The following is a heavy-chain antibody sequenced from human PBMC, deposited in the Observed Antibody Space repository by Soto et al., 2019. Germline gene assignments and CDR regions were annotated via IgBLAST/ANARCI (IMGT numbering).Heavy chain of an antibody. V-gene: IGHV3-23*01. CDR1: VFTFSIYA. CDR3: AKDAHVRFLEWLSPTYYYYGMDV. D-gene: IGHD3-3*01. J-gene: IGHJ6*01. CDR2: ISGSGGST. Sequence: WRSLLLSCAASVFTFSIYAMSWVRQAPGKGLDCVPAISGSGGSTYYADSVKGRFTISIDNSKNTLYLQMNSLRAEDTAVYYCAKDAHVRFLEWLSPTYYYYGMDVWGQGTTVTVSS.